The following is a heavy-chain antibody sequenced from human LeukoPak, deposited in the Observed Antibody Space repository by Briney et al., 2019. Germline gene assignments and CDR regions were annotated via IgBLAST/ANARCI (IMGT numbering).Heavy chain of an antibody. D-gene: IGHD2-2*01. V-gene: IGHV1-69*05. CDR1: GGTFSSYA. J-gene: IGHJ6*03. CDR3: ASSKGDYYYYMDV. Sequence: SVKVSCKASGGTFSSYAISWIRQAPGQGLEWMGGIIPIFGTANYAQKLQGRVTITTDESTSTAYMELSSLRSEDTAVYYCASSKGDYYYYMDVWGKGTTVTVSS. CDR2: IIPIFGTA.